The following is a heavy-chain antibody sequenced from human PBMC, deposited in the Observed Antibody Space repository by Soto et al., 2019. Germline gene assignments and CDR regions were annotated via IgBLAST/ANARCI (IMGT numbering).Heavy chain of an antibody. V-gene: IGHV4-30-4*02. D-gene: IGHD3-9*01. J-gene: IGHJ4*02. Sequence: PADTLSLTCTVSGDSISSGGYYWSWIRQPPGKGLEWIGYIYYSGSTYYNPSLKSRVTISVDTSKNQFSLKLSSVTAADTAVYYCARMLRYFDWLLPYFDYWGQGTLVTVSS. CDR2: IYYSGST. CDR1: GDSISSGGYY. CDR3: ARMLRYFDWLLPYFDY.